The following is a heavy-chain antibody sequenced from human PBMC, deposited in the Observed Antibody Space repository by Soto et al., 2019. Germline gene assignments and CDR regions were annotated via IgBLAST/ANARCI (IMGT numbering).Heavy chain of an antibody. Sequence: SLKISCKGSGYSFTSYWIGWVRQMPGKGLEWMGIIYPGDSDTRYSPSFQGQVTISADKSISTAYLQWSSLKASDTAMYYCARQSHYYDSSGYTVSYYFDYWGQGTLVTVSS. V-gene: IGHV5-51*01. D-gene: IGHD3-22*01. CDR3: ARQSHYYDSSGYTVSYYFDY. CDR2: IYPGDSDT. J-gene: IGHJ4*02. CDR1: GYSFTSYW.